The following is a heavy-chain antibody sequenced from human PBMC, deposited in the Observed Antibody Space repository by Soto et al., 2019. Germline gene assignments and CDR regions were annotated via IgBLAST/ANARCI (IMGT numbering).Heavy chain of an antibody. J-gene: IGHJ4*02. V-gene: IGHV1-46*01. CDR1: GFTFSSYA. D-gene: IGHD4-4*01. Sequence: GGSLRLSCAASGFTFSSYAMSWVRQAPGQGLEWMGIINPSGGSTSYAQKFQGRVTMSRDTSASTAYMDLSSLRSEDTAVYYCATQGRTTTEFDFWGQGTLVTVSS. CDR3: ATQGRTTTEFDF. CDR2: INPSGGST.